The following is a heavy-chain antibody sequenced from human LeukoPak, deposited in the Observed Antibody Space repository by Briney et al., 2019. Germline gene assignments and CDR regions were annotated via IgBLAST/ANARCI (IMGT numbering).Heavy chain of an antibody. J-gene: IGHJ3*02. CDR3: ARPYPYYYDSSGYPEGDAFDI. D-gene: IGHD3-22*01. CDR1: GGSFSGYY. CDR2: IYYSGST. Sequence: PSETLSLTCAVYGGSFSGYYWSWIRQPPGKGLEWIGSIYYSGSTYYNPSLKSRVTISVDTSKNQFSLKRSSVTAADTAVYYCARPYPYYYDSSGYPEGDAFDIWGQGTMVTVSS. V-gene: IGHV4-34*01.